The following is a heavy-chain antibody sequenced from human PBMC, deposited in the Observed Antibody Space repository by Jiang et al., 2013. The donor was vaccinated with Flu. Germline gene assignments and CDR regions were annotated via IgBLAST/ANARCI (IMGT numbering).Heavy chain of an antibody. CDR3: ARGHNFLYYDFWSGYSAEVGLDAFDI. CDR1: GGSFSGYY. D-gene: IGHD3-3*01. V-gene: IGHV4-34*01. CDR2: INHSGGT. J-gene: IGHJ3*02. Sequence: LLKPSETLSLTCAVYGGSFSGYYWNWIRQPPGKGLEWIGEINHSGGTNYNPSLKSRLTISVDTSKNQFSLKLSSVTAADTAVYYCARGHNFLYYDFWSGYSAEVGLDAFDIWGQGTMVTVSS.